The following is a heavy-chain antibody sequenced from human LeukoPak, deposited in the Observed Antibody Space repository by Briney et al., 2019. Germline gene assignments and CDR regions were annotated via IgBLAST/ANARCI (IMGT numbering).Heavy chain of an antibody. D-gene: IGHD3-22*01. CDR1: GGSISSSSYY. V-gene: IGHV4-39*01. J-gene: IGHJ3*02. CDR2: IYYSGRT. CDR3: ARRHDSSGYGAFDI. Sequence: PSETLSLTCTVSGGSISSSSYYWGWIRQPPGKGLEWIGSIYYSGRTYYNPSLKSRVTISVDTSKNQFSLKLSSVTAADTAVYYCARRHDSSGYGAFDIWGQGTMVTVSS.